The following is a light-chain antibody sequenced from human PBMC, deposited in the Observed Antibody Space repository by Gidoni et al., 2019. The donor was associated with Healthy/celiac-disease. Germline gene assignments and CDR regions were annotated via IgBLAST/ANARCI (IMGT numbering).Light chain of an antibody. J-gene: IGKJ2*01. V-gene: IGKV1-39*01. Sequence: LQLTQSPSSLSASVGDRVTITCRASQSISSYLNWYQQKPGKAPKLLIYAASSLQSGVPSRFSGSGSGTDFTLTISSLQPEDFATYYCQQSYSTPLYTFGHGTKLEIK. CDR1: QSISSY. CDR2: AAS. CDR3: QQSYSTPLYT.